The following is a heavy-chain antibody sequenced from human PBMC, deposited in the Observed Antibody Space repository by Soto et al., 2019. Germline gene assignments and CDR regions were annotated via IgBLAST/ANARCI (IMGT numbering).Heavy chain of an antibody. D-gene: IGHD3-16*01. CDR1: GYIFVNYG. CDR2: ISPYTGNT. CDR3: VMVDNYVTPTPQDV. V-gene: IGHV1-18*01. J-gene: IGHJ6*02. Sequence: QVQLVQSGDEVKKPGASVKVSCKASGYIFVNYGIAWVRQAPGQGLEWMGWISPYTGNTHSASKVQGRLTMTTDTSTSAAYMDLGRPTSDDTAVYYCVMVDNYVTPTPQDVWGQGTTVTVSS.